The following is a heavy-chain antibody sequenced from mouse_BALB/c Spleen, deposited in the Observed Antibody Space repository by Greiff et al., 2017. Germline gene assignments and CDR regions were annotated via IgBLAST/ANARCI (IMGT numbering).Heavy chain of an antibody. V-gene: IGHV2-2*02. Sequence: VQLQESGPGLVQPSQSLSITCTVSGFSLTSYGVHWVRQSPGKGLEWLGVIWSGGSTDYNAAFISRLSISKYNSKSQVFFKMNSLQANDTAIYYCARNGRAYYSPWFAYWGQGTLVTVSA. CDR2: IWSGGST. CDR1: GFSLTSYG. CDR3: ARNGRAYYSPWFAY. J-gene: IGHJ3*01. D-gene: IGHD2-12*01.